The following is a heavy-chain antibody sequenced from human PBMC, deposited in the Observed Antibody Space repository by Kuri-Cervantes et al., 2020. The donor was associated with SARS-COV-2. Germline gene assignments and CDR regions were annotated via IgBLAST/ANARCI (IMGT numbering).Heavy chain of an antibody. J-gene: IGHJ4*02. CDR2: IYYSGST. CDR3: ARKNYDYVWGSYRFHYFDY. Sequence: GSLRLSCAVYGESFSGYYWSWIRQPPGKGLEWIGYIYYSGSTNYNPSLKSRVTISVDTSKNQFSLKLSSVTAADTAVYYCARKNYDYVWGSYRFHYFDYWGQGTLVTVSS. CDR1: GESFSGYY. V-gene: IGHV4-59*01. D-gene: IGHD3-16*02.